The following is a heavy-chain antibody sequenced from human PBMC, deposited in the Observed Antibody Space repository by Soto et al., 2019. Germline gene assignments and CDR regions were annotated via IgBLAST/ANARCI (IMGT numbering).Heavy chain of an antibody. D-gene: IGHD2-15*01. Sequence: QLQLQESGPGLVKPSETLSLTCTVSGGSISSSSYYWGWIRQPPGKGLEWIGSIYYSGSTYYNPSLKSRVTISVDTSKNQFSLKLSSVTAADTAVYYCARHQSVVVAATFDPWGQGTLVTVSS. V-gene: IGHV4-39*01. J-gene: IGHJ5*02. CDR2: IYYSGST. CDR3: ARHQSVVVAATFDP. CDR1: GGSISSSSYY.